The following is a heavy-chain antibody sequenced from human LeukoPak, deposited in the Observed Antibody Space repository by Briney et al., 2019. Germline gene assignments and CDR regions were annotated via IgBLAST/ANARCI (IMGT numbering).Heavy chain of an antibody. J-gene: IGHJ4*02. Sequence: GGSLRLSCAASGFTFSSYGMHWVRQAPGKGLEWVAVIWYDGSNKYYADSVKGRFTISRDNSKNTLYLQMNSLRAEDTAVYYCARDGNLGTGTTGYWGQGTLVTVSS. CDR2: IWYDGSNK. D-gene: IGHD1-7*01. CDR1: GFTFSSYG. CDR3: ARDGNLGTGTTGY. V-gene: IGHV3-33*01.